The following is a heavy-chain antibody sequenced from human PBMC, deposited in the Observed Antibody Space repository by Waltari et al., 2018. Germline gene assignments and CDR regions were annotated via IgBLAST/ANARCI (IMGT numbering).Heavy chain of an antibody. CDR2: ISSSSSYI. V-gene: IGHV3-21*01. Sequence: EVQLVESGGGLVKPGGSLRLSCAASGFTFSSYSKNWVRQAPGKGLEWVSSISSSSSYIYYADSVKGRFTISRDNAKNSLYLQMNSLRAEDTAVYYCAREGCSGGSCYFDYWGQGTLVTVSS. CDR1: GFTFSSYS. D-gene: IGHD2-15*01. CDR3: AREGCSGGSCYFDY. J-gene: IGHJ4*02.